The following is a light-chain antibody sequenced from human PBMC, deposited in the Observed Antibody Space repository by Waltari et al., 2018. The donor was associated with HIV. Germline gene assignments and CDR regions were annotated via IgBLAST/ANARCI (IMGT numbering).Light chain of an antibody. V-gene: IGLV2-23*02. CDR1: SSDVGSSNF. CDR2: EVS. CDR3: CSYAGSNTWV. Sequence: QSAPTQPAPVSGSPGQSIPISCTGTSSDVGSSNFVSWYQHHPGKAPKLMIYEVSKRPSGVSNRFSGSKSGNTASLTISGLQAEDEADYYCCSYAGSNTWVFGGGTKLTVL. J-gene: IGLJ3*02.